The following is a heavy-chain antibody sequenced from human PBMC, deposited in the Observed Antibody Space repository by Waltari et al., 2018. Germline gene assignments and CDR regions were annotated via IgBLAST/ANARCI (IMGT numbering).Heavy chain of an antibody. J-gene: IGHJ6*02. D-gene: IGHD6-6*01. CDR2: MTASGLM. CDR3: AKDEGARLAPTFGMDA. Sequence: EMQLLESGGALVQPGESLRLSCAASGFPFRTYTTNWVRQAPGKGLEWVAVMTASGLMHYGDSVKGRFIISRDNSKNTLYLEMYRLRVEDTARYYCAKDEGARLAPTFGMDAWGQGTTVIVS. CDR1: GFPFRTYT. V-gene: IGHV3-23*01.